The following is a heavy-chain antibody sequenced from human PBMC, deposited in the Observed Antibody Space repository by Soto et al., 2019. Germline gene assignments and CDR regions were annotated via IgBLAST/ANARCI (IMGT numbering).Heavy chain of an antibody. CDR1: GFTFSGSW. J-gene: IGHJ5*02. CDR3: ARYYRTPLFDP. CDR2: IKEDGSDK. V-gene: IGHV3-7*01. D-gene: IGHD3-10*01. Sequence: EVQLVESGGGLVQPGGSLRLSCAASGFTFSGSWMTWVRQVPGKGLEWVANIKEDGSDKYYVDSVRGRFTISRDNAENSLYLQMNSLRAEDTAIYYCARYYRTPLFDPWGQGALVTVSS.